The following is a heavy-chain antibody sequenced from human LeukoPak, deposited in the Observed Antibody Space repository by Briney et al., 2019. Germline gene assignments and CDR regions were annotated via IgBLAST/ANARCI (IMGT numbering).Heavy chain of an antibody. Sequence: PGGSLRLSCAASGFTFNSYWMHWVRQAPGKGLVWVSRINTDGTTTNYADSVKGRFTISRDNAENTLYLQMSSLRAEDTAVYYCTRDIGVTAWGEWNYWGQGTLVTVSS. D-gene: IGHD2-15*01. V-gene: IGHV3-74*01. CDR2: INTDGTTT. CDR1: GFTFNSYW. CDR3: TRDIGVTAWGEWNY. J-gene: IGHJ4*02.